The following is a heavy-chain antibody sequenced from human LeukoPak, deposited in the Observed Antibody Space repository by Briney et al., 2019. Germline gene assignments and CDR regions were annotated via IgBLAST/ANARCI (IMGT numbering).Heavy chain of an antibody. J-gene: IGHJ6*03. CDR1: GYSISNGYY. V-gene: IGHV4-38-2*02. CDR3: ARYYYDRGSHYYMDV. CDR2: IYYDGTP. D-gene: IGHD3-22*01. Sequence: SSETLSLTCSVSGYSISNGYYWGWIRQPPGKWLECIGSIYYDGTPYYTPSLKSRVTISVDTSKNQFSLKLSSVTAADTAVYYCARYYYDRGSHYYMDVWGKGTTVTISS.